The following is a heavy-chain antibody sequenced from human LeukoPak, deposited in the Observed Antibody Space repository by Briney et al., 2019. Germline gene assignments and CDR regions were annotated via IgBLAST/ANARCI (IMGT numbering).Heavy chain of an antibody. Sequence: GGSLRLSCAASGFTFSSYSMNWVRQAPGKGLEWVSSISSSSSYIYYADSVKGRFTISRDNAKNSLYLQMNSLRDEDTAVYYCASGFSSSPYFDYWGQGTLVTVSS. CDR3: ASGFSSSPYFDY. CDR1: GFTFSSYS. D-gene: IGHD6-6*01. CDR2: ISSSSSYI. V-gene: IGHV3-21*01. J-gene: IGHJ4*02.